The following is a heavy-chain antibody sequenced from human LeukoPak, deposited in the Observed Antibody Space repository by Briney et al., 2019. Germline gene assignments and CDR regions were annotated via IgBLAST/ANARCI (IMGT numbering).Heavy chain of an antibody. J-gene: IGHJ6*03. CDR3: TKVGLAHYYYCYMDV. CDR1: GFTFSDYY. Sequence: KPGGSLRLSCAASGFTFSDYYMSWIRQAPGKGLEWVSYISSSGSTIYYADSVKGRFTISRDNAKNSLYLQMNSLRAEDTALYSCTKVGLAHYYYCYMDVWGKGTTVTVSS. CDR2: ISSSGSTI. V-gene: IGHV3-11*01. D-gene: IGHD6-19*01.